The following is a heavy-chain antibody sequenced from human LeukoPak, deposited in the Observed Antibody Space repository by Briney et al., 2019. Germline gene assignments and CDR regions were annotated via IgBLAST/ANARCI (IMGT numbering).Heavy chain of an antibody. Sequence: SETLSLTCSDSGGSISSYFWTWIRQPPGKGLEWIGFIYYSGSPNYNPSLKSRVTISLDTSKNQFSLKLSSVTTADTAMYYCARGYTCGDNWFDPWGQGTLVTVSS. CDR2: IYYSGSP. D-gene: IGHD5-18*01. CDR3: ARGYTCGDNWFDP. CDR1: GGSISSYF. V-gene: IGHV4-59*01. J-gene: IGHJ5*02.